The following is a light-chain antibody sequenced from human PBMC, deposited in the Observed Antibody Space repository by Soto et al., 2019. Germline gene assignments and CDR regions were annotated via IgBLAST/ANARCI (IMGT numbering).Light chain of an antibody. J-gene: IGKJ1*01. CDR3: QHSYSTPPT. CDR2: AAS. Sequence: DIQMTQSPSSLSASVGDRVTITCRASQTVNTYLNWYQQRPGKAPKLLISAASSLKSGVPSRFSGSGSGIDFTLTISSPQPEASATYYCQHSYSTPPTFCQVTRVEVK. CDR1: QTVNTY. V-gene: IGKV1-39*01.